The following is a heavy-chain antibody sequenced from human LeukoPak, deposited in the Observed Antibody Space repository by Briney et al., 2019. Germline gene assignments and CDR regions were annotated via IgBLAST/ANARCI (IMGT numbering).Heavy chain of an antibody. Sequence: PGGSLRLSCAAPGFTFSSYAMSWVRQAPGKGLEWVSAISGSGGSTYYEDSVKGRFTISRDNSKNTLYLQMNSLRAEDTAVYYCAKRKVRGVIFDYWGQGTLVTVSS. CDR2: ISGSGGST. V-gene: IGHV3-23*01. CDR3: AKRKVRGVIFDY. J-gene: IGHJ4*02. CDR1: GFTFSSYA. D-gene: IGHD3-10*01.